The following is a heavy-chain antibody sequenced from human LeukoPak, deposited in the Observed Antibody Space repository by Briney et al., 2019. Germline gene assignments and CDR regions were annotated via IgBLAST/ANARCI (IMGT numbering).Heavy chain of an antibody. CDR3: ARAGYYYDSSGYYSPYYYYYMDV. V-gene: IGHV3-21*01. CDR2: ISSSSYI. J-gene: IGHJ6*03. Sequence: PGGSLRLSCAASGFTFSSYSMNWVRQAPGKGLEWVSSISSSSYIYYADSVKGRFTISRDNAKNSLYLQMNSLRAEDTAVYYCARAGYYYDSSGYYSPYYYYYMDVWGKGTTVTVSS. D-gene: IGHD3-22*01. CDR1: GFTFSSYS.